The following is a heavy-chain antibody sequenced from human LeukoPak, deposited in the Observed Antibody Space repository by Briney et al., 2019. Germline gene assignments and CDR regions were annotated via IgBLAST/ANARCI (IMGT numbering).Heavy chain of an antibody. CDR1: GGSISSSSYY. D-gene: IGHD1-1*01. CDR3: ARHAVEAASRWFDP. Sequence: PSETLSLTCTVSGGSISSSSYYWGWIRQPPAKGLEWIGSIYYSGSTYYNPSLKSRVTMSVDTSKKQFSLKLSSVTAADTAVYYCARHAVEAASRWFDPWGQGTLVTVSS. V-gene: IGHV4-39*01. CDR2: IYYSGST. J-gene: IGHJ5*02.